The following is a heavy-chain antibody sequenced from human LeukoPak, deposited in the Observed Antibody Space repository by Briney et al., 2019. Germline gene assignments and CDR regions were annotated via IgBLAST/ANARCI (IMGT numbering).Heavy chain of an antibody. J-gene: IGHJ4*02. CDR2: MNPNSGNT. Sequence: ASVKVSCKASGYTFTSYDINWVRQATGQGLEWMGWMNPNSGNTGYAQKFQGRVTMTRNTSISTAYMELSSLRSEDTAVYYCASARIAAAGTGFDYWGQGTLVTVSS. CDR3: ASARIAAAGTGFDY. V-gene: IGHV1-8*01. CDR1: GYTFTSYD. D-gene: IGHD6-13*01.